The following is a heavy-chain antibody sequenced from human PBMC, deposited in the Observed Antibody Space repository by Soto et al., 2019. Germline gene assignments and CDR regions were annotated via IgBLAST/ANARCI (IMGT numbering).Heavy chain of an antibody. Sequence: LSLTCAVSGYSISSGYYWGWIRQPPGKGLEWIGSIYHTGSTYYNPSLKSRVTISLDTSNNQFSLKLSSVTAADTAVYYCARPRVAAAGHYFDYWGQGTLVTVS. CDR3: ARPRVAAAGHYFDY. D-gene: IGHD6-13*01. CDR2: IYHTGST. V-gene: IGHV4-38-2*01. J-gene: IGHJ4*02. CDR1: GYSISSGYY.